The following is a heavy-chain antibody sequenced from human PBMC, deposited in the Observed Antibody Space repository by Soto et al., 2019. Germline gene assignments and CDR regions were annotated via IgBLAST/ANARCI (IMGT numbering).Heavy chain of an antibody. J-gene: IGHJ2*01. CDR3: ARAPSWWYFDL. V-gene: IGHV1-3*05. Sequence: QVQLVQSGAEEKKPGASVKVSCKASGYTFTSYAMHWVRQAPGQRLEWMGWINAGNGNTKYSQKFQGRVTITRDTAASTAYMELSSLRAEDTAVYYCARAPSWWYFDLWGRGTLVTVSS. CDR1: GYTFTSYA. CDR2: INAGNGNT.